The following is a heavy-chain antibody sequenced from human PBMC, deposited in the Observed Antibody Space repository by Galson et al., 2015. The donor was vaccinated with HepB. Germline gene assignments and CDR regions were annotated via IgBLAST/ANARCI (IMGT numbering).Heavy chain of an antibody. CDR3: ASGMTMVRGVIISYDYYGRDE. CDR2: IDPSDSYT. J-gene: IGHJ6*02. CDR1: GYSFTSYW. D-gene: IGHD3-10*01. Sequence: QSGAEVKKPGESPRISCKGSGYSFTSYWISWVRQMPGKGLEWMGRIDPSDSYTNYSPSFQGHVTISADKSISTAYLQWSSLKASDTAMYCCASGMTMVRGVIISYDYYGRDEWGQGTTGSVSS. V-gene: IGHV5-10-1*01.